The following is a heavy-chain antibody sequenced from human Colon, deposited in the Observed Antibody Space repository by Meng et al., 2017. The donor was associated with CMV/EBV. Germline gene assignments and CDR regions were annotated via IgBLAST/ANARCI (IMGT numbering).Heavy chain of an antibody. CDR3: ARASNSSFDP. J-gene: IGHJ5*02. CDR1: GFTYSNAW. Sequence: GESLKISCAASGFTYSNAWMSWVRQAPGKGLEWVAIISHDGRNKYYAESVKGRFTISRDNSQNTVNLQMNSLTGDDTAVYYCARASNSSFDPWGQGTLVTVSS. D-gene: IGHD4-11*01. CDR2: ISHDGRNK. V-gene: IGHV3-30*03.